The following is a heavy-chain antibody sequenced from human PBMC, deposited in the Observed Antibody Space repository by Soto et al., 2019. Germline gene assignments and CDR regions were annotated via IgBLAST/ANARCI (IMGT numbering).Heavy chain of an antibody. CDR3: ARGVGYYDFWSAYYNYYYYMDV. CDR2: INHSGST. V-gene: IGHV4-34*01. J-gene: IGHJ6*03. Sequence: QVQLQQWGAGLLKPSETLSLTCAVYGGSFSGNYWSWIRQPPGKGLEWIGEINHSGSTNYNPSLNRRVTISVDTSKNQFSLKLTSVTAADTAVYYCARGVGYYDFWSAYYNYYYYMDVWGKGTTVTVSS. D-gene: IGHD3-3*01. CDR1: GGSFSGNY.